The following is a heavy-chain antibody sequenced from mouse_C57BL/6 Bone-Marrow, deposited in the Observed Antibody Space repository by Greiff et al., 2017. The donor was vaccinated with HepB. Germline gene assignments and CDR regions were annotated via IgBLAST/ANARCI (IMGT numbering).Heavy chain of an antibody. V-gene: IGHV1-26*01. D-gene: IGHD2-3*01. CDR2: INPNNGGT. CDR3: APDGYYPFAY. CDR1: GYTFTDYY. Sequence: VQLQQSGPELVKPGASVKISCKASGYTFTDYYMNWVKQSHGKSLEWIGDINPNNGGTSYNQKVKGKATLTVDKSSSTADMERRSLTSEDSAVYYCAPDGYYPFAYWGQGTLVTVSA. J-gene: IGHJ3*01.